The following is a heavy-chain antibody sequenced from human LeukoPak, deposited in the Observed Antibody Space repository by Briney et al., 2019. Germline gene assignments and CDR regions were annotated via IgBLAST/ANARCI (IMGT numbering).Heavy chain of an antibody. CDR1: GFTFDDYA. J-gene: IGHJ4*02. V-gene: IGHV3-9*01. D-gene: IGHD2-21*02. CDR3: AKEIEAYCGGDCYSFDY. Sequence: GGSLRLSCAASGFTFDDYAMHWVRQAPGKGLEWVSGISWNSGSIGYADSVKGRFTISRDNAKNSLYLQMNSLRAEDTAVYYCAKEIEAYCGGDCYSFDYWGQGTLVTVSS. CDR2: ISWNSGSI.